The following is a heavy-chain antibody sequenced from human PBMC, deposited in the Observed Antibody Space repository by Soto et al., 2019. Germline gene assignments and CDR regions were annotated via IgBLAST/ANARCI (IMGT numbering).Heavy chain of an antibody. V-gene: IGHV3-7*01. CDR1: GFIFRDYW. J-gene: IGHJ5*01. CDR2: IRQDGIET. CDR3: TRDWDS. Sequence: GGSLRLSCTVSGFIFRDYWMAWARQAPGKGLQWVGVIRQDGIETHYVDSVRGRFTISRDNAKDSLYLQMNSLRADDTAVYYCTRDWDSWGLGTLVTVSS.